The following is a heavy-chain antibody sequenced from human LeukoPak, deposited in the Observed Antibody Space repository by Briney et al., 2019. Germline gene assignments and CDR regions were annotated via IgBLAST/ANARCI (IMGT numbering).Heavy chain of an antibody. D-gene: IGHD3-22*01. CDR3: ARRLMGGSGYPYYFDY. J-gene: IGHJ4*02. Sequence: SETLSLTCTVSGGSISSYYWSWIRQPPGKGLEWIGYIYYSGSTNYNPSLKSRVTISVDTSKNQFSLKLSSVTAADTAVYYCARRLMGGSGYPYYFDYWGQGTLVTVSS. CDR2: IYYSGST. V-gene: IGHV4-59*01. CDR1: GGSISSYY.